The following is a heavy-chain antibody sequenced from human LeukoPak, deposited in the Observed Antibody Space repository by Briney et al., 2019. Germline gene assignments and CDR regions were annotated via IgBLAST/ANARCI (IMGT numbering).Heavy chain of an antibody. CDR2: INPASGGT. J-gene: IGHJ6*02. Sequence: ASVKVSCKASGYTFTGYYLHWVRQAPGQGPEWMGWINPASGGTNYAQKFQGRVTMTRETSISTAYMELSSLTSDDTAVYYCAKDYYSGSRRGSGALDVWGQGTTVTVSS. D-gene: IGHD3-10*01. CDR3: AKDYYSGSRRGSGALDV. CDR1: GYTFTGYY. V-gene: IGHV1-2*02.